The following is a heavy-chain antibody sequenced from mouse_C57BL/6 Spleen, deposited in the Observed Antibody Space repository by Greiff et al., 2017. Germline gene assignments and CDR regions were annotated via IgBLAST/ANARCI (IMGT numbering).Heavy chain of an antibody. V-gene: IGHV1-15*01. J-gene: IGHJ4*01. CDR2: IDPETGGT. CDR3: TRNWDWMDY. CDR1: GYTFTDYE. Sequence: QVQLQQSGAELVRPGASVTLSCKASGYTFTDYEMHWVKQTPVHGLEWIGAIDPETGGTAYNQKVKGKDIMTADKSSSTAYMELRSLTSEDSAVYYCTRNWDWMDYWGQGTSVTVSS. D-gene: IGHD4-1*01.